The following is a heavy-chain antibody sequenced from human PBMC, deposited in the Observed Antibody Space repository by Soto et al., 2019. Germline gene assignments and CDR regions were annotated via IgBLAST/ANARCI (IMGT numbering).Heavy chain of an antibody. Sequence: EVQLVESGGGLVQPGGSLRLSCAASGFTFSSYWMHWVRQAPGKGLVWVSRINSDGSSTSYADSVKGRFTISRDNAKNTLYLQMNSLRADDTAVYYCARGCRYYDYIWGSYRCDAFDIWGQGTMVTVSS. V-gene: IGHV3-74*01. CDR2: INSDGSST. J-gene: IGHJ3*02. CDR1: GFTFSSYW. D-gene: IGHD3-16*02. CDR3: ARGCRYYDYIWGSYRCDAFDI.